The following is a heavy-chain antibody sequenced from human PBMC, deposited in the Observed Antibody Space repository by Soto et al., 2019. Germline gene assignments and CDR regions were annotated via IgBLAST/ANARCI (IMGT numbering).Heavy chain of an antibody. CDR3: ARDHVRRPRGMRMFDP. V-gene: IGHV3-21*01. Sequence: GGSLRLSCAASGFTFSSYSMNWVRQAPGKGLEWVSSISSSSSYIYYADSVKGRFTISRDNAKNSLYLQMNSLRAEDTAVYYCARDHVRRPRGMRMFDPWGQGTLVTVSS. J-gene: IGHJ5*02. CDR1: GFTFSSYS. CDR2: ISSSSSYI. D-gene: IGHD2-8*01.